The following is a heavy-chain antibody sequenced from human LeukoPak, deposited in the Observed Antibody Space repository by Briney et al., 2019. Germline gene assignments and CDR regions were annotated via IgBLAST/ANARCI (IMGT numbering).Heavy chain of an antibody. Sequence: PGGSLRLSCAASGSTFSSYAMHWVRQAPGKGPGWVAVISYDGSNKYYADSVKGRFSISRDNSKNALYLQMNSLRAEDTAVYYCARLGIAGTVDYWGEGTLVTVSS. CDR3: ARLGIAGTVDY. CDR1: GSTFSSYA. CDR2: ISYDGSNK. J-gene: IGHJ4*02. V-gene: IGHV3-30*04. D-gene: IGHD6-13*01.